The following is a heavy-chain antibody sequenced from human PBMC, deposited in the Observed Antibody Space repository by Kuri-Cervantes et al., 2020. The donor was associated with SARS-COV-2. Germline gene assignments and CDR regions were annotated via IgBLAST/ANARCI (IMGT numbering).Heavy chain of an antibody. CDR3: ARGAHDYYYYGMDV. V-gene: IGHV3-64D*06. CDR1: GFTFSSYA. Sequence: GESLKISCSASGFTFSSYAMHWVRQAPGKGLEYVSAISSNGGSTYYADSVKGRFTISRGNSKNTLYLQMSSLRAEDTAVYYCARGAHDYYYYGMDVWGQGTTVTVSS. J-gene: IGHJ6*02. CDR2: ISSNGGST.